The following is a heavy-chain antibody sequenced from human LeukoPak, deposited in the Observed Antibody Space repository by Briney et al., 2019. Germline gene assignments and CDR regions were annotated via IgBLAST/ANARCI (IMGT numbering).Heavy chain of an antibody. CDR3: ARGRVMGIAVAQGY. D-gene: IGHD6-19*01. CDR2: INTGNGIT. Sequence: ASVKVSCKASGYTFTTYAVHWVRQAPGQRLEWMGWINTGNGITKYSQKFQGRVTFTRDISASTAYMELSSLRSEDTAVYYCARGRVMGIAVAQGYWGQGTLVTVSS. V-gene: IGHV1-3*04. J-gene: IGHJ4*02. CDR1: GYTFTTYA.